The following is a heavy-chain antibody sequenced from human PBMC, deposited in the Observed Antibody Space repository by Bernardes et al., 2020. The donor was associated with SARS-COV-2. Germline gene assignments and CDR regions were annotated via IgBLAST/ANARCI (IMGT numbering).Heavy chain of an antibody. CDR3: AREAGSYRALDY. J-gene: IGHJ4*02. CDR1: GGSISSYF. D-gene: IGHD3-10*01. Sequence: TLSLPCTVSGGSISSYFWSWIRQPAGKGLEWIGRIITSGSSNYNTSLKSRVTMSVDTSKNLLSLNLSSVTAADTAVYYCAREAGSYRALDYWGQGTLVTVSS. V-gene: IGHV4-4*07. CDR2: IITSGSS.